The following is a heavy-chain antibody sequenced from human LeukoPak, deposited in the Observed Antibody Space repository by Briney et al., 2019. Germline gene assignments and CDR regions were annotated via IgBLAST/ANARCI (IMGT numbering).Heavy chain of an antibody. CDR1: GFTFSIYA. D-gene: IGHD7-27*01. J-gene: IGHJ4*02. V-gene: IGHV3-23*01. CDR3: AKDLNWGGDY. Sequence: GGSLRLSCAASGFTFSIYAMSWVRQAPGKGLEWVSAISGSGGSTYYADSVKGRFTISRDNSKSTLYLQMNSLRADDTAIYYGAKDLNWGGDYWGQGTLVTVSS. CDR2: ISGSGGST.